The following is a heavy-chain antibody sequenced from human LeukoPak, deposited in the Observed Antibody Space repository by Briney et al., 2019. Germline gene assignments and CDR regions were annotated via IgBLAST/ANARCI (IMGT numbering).Heavy chain of an antibody. CDR3: ARPYYYDSRIDP. V-gene: IGHV4-30-4*01. D-gene: IGHD3-22*01. J-gene: IGHJ5*02. CDR2: MYYSGST. CDR1: GGSISSGDYY. Sequence: SETLSLTCTVSGGSISSGDYYWSWIRQPPGKGLEWIAYMYYSGSTYYNPSLKSRVTMSADTSKNQPSLMLSSVTAADTAVYYCARPYYYDSRIDPWGQGILVTVSS.